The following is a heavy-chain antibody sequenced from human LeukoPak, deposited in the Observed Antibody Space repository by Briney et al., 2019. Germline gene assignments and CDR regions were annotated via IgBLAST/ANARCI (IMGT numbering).Heavy chain of an antibody. CDR1: GYSISSGYY. J-gene: IGHJ6*03. V-gene: IGHV4-38-2*02. CDR3: ASSRYCSGGSCDRYYYYYYYMDV. D-gene: IGHD2-15*01. Sequence: SETLSLTCTVSGYSISSGYYWGWIRQPPGKGLEWIGSIYHSGSTYYNPSLKSRVTISVDTSKNQFSLRLSSVTAADTAVYYCASSRYCSGGSCDRYYYYYYYMDVWGKGTTVTVSS. CDR2: IYHSGST.